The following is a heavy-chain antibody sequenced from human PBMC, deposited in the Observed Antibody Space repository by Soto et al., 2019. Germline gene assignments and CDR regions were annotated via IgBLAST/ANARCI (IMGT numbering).Heavy chain of an antibody. Sequence: SVKVSCKASGGTFSSYAISWLRQAPGQGLEWMGGIIPIFGTANYAQKFQGRVTITADESTSTAYMELSSLRSEDTAVYYCANIAAAGPDRDYYYYGMDVWGQGTTVTVSS. D-gene: IGHD6-13*01. CDR3: ANIAAAGPDRDYYYYGMDV. V-gene: IGHV1-69*13. J-gene: IGHJ6*02. CDR2: IIPIFGTA. CDR1: GGTFSSYA.